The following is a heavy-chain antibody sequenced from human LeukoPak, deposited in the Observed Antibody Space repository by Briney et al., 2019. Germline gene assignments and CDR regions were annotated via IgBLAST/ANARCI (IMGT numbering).Heavy chain of an antibody. J-gene: IGHJ4*02. V-gene: IGHV4-39*07. Sequence: PSETLSPTCTVSGGSISSSSYYWGWIRQPPGKGLEWIGSITYYNPSLKSRVTISVDTSKNQFSLKLSSVTAADTAVYYCARDIEYYDSSGYCPNFDYWGQGTLVTVSS. CDR3: ARDIEYYDSSGYCPNFDY. CDR2: IT. D-gene: IGHD3-22*01. CDR1: GGSISSSSYY.